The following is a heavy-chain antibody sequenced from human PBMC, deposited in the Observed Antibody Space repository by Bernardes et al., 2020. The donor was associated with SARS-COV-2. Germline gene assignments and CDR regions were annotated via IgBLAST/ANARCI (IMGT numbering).Heavy chain of an antibody. CDR3: ARVRVKAPKNWFDP. CDR2: MNPNSGNT. D-gene: IGHD6-13*01. J-gene: IGHJ5*02. CDR1: GYTFTSYD. V-gene: IGHV1-8*01. Sequence: ASVKVSCKASGYTFTSYDINWVRQATGQGLEWMGWMNPNSGNTGYAQKFQGRVTMTRNTSISTAYMELSSLRSEDTAVYYCARVRVKAPKNWFDPWGQGTRVTVAS.